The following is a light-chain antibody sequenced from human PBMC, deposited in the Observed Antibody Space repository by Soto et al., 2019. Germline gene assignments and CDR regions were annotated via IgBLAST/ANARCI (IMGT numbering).Light chain of an antibody. CDR2: AAS. CDR3: QQRYNWPIT. V-gene: IGKV3D-20*02. Sequence: EMMLTQSPGTLYLSQGERATLSCRASQSVASSYLAWYQHQRGQAPRLLIYAASSRATGIPARFSGSGSGTDFTLTISSLEPEDFSVYYCQQRYNWPITFGQGTLLEI. J-gene: IGKJ5*01. CDR1: QSVASSY.